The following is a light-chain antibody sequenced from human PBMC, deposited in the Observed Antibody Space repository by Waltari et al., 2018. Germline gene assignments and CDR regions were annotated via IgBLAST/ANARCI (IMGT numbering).Light chain of an antibody. J-gene: IGKJ4*01. CDR3: QEYDSLPVT. CDR2: KAS. CDR1: QSVINN. Sequence: IQMTQSPSTLSAGVGDRVTIPRRASQSVINNLAWYQQKAGKAPKVVIHKASRLEGGVPARFSGSGYGTEFTLTISSLQPDDFATYSCQEYDSLPVTFGRGTKVEIK. V-gene: IGKV1-5*03.